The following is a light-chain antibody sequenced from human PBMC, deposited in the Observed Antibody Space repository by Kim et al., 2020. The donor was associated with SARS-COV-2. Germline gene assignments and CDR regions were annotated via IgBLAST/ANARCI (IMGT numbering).Light chain of an antibody. CDR1: QRVSSTY. J-gene: IGKJ4*01. Sequence: SPGERATLSCRASQRVSSTYLAWYQQTPGQAPRLLIYGASSRATGIPDRFSGSGSGTDFTLTISRLEPEDFAVYYCQQYGTSPLTFGGGTKVDIK. CDR2: GAS. V-gene: IGKV3-20*01. CDR3: QQYGTSPLT.